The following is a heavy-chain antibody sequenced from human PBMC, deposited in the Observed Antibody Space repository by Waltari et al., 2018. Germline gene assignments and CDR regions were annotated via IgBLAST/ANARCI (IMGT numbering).Heavy chain of an antibody. CDR1: GFTFSSYG. Sequence: QVQLVESGGGVVQPGRSLRLSCAASGFTFSSYGMHWVRQAPGKGLEWVAVIWYDGSNKYYADSVKGRFTISRDNSKNTLYLQMNSLRAEDTAVYYCAKMTYSSGPLDYWGQGTLVTVSS. CDR2: IWYDGSNK. J-gene: IGHJ4*02. V-gene: IGHV3-33*06. CDR3: AKMTYSSGPLDY. D-gene: IGHD6-19*01.